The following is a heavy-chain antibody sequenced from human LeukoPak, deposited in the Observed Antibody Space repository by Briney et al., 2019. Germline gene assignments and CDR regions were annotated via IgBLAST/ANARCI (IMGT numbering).Heavy chain of an antibody. CDR2: IYTSGRT. V-gene: IGHV4-4*09. J-gene: IGHJ4*02. Sequence: SETLSLTCTVSGGSISSYYWSWIRQPPGKGLEWIGYIYTSGRTNYNPSLKSRVTISVDTSKNQFSLKLSSVTAADTAVYYCARHLKYNWNYVDYWGQGTLVTVSS. CDR1: GGSISSYY. CDR3: ARHLKYNWNYVDY. D-gene: IGHD1-20*01.